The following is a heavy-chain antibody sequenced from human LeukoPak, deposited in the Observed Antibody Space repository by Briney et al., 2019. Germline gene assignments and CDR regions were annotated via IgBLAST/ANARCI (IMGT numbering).Heavy chain of an antibody. CDR2: IYSGGST. CDR3: ARGLGDSSGYYFGYFDY. J-gene: IGHJ4*02. Sequence: GGSLRLSCAPSGFTLSSNYMSWVRQAPGKGLEWVSVIYSGGSTYYADSVKGRFTISRDNSKNTLYLQMNSLRAEDTAVYYCARGLGDSSGYYFGYFDYWGQGTLVTVSS. CDR1: GFTLSSNY. D-gene: IGHD3-22*01. V-gene: IGHV3-66*01.